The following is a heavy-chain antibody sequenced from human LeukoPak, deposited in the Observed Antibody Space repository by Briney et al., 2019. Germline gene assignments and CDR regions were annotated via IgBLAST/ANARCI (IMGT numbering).Heavy chain of an antibody. D-gene: IGHD6-13*01. V-gene: IGHV1-2*02. CDR2: INPNSGGT. CDR1: GYTFTGYY. CDR3: ARDVGQQLVRRYNWFDH. Sequence: ASVKVSCKASGYTFTGYYMHWVRQAPGQGLEWMGWINPNSGGTNYAQKFQGRVTMTRDTSISTAYMELSRLRSDDTAVYYCARDVGQQLVRRYNWFDHWGQGTLVTVPS. J-gene: IGHJ5*02.